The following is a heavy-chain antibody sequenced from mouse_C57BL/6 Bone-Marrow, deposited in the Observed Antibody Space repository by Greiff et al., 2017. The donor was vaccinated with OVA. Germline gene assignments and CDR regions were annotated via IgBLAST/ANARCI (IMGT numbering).Heavy chain of an antibody. CDR3: ARVGYGSDAMDY. J-gene: IGHJ4*01. D-gene: IGHD1-1*01. CDR2: INYDGSST. Sequence: EVKVVESEGGLVQPGSSMKLSCTASGFTFSDYYMAWVRQVPEKGLEWVANINYDGSSTYYLDSLKSRFIISRDNAKNILYLQMSSLKSEDTATYYCARVGYGSDAMDYWGQGTSVTVSS. V-gene: IGHV5-16*01. CDR1: GFTFSDYY.